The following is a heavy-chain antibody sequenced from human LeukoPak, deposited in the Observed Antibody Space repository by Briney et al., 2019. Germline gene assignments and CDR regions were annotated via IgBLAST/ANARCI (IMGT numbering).Heavy chain of an antibody. V-gene: IGHV4-61*08. CDR1: GGSVRSGGYY. J-gene: IGHJ4*02. CDR3: ARGSNYFDY. Sequence: SETLSLTCTVSGGSVRSGGYYWSWIRQPPGKGLEWIGYVFNNESTKYSPSLRSRITISVDTSKNQFSLKVTSVTAADTAIYYCARGSNYFDYWGQGILVTVSS. CDR2: VFNNEST. D-gene: IGHD6-6*01.